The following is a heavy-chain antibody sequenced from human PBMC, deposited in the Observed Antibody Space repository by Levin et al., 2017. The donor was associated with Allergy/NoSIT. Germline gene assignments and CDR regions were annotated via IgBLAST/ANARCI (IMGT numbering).Heavy chain of an antibody. CDR3: AREPRYGPEDYYYGMDV. CDR2: IKQDGSEK. CDR1: GFTFSSYW. V-gene: IGHV3-7*01. D-gene: IGHD4-17*01. Sequence: ETLSLTCAASGFTFSSYWMSWVRQAPGKGLEWVANIKQDGSEKYYVDSVKGRFTISRDNAKNSLYLQMNSLRAEDTAVYYCAREPRYGPEDYYYGMDVWGQGTTVTVSS. J-gene: IGHJ6*02.